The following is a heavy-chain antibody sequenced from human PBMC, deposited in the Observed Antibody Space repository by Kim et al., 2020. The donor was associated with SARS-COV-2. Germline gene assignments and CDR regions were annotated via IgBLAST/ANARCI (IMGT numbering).Heavy chain of an antibody. CDR3: ARSKDYDYIWGSYRYTGYYYYMDV. CDR1: GGSISSSSYY. V-gene: IGHV4-39*01. CDR2: IYYSGST. Sequence: SETLSLTCTVSGGSISSSSYYWGWIRQPPGKGLEWIGSIYYSGSTYYNPSLKSRVTISVDTSKNQFSLKLSSVTAADTAVYYCARSKDYDYIWGSYRYTGYYYYMDVWGKGTTVTVSS. D-gene: IGHD3-16*02. J-gene: IGHJ6*03.